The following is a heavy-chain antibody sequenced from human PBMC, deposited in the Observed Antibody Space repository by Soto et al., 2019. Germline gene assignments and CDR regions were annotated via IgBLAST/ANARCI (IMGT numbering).Heavy chain of an antibody. D-gene: IGHD6-13*01. CDR2: ISNDGSDK. CDR3: AKDQARAASHGID. Sequence: QVQLVESGGGVVQPGRSLRLSCAASGFTFNNYGMHWARQAPGKGLEWVAAISNDGSDKYYADSVKGRLTISSDNSKNTVFLQMSSLRAEDTAVYYCAKDQARAASHGIDWGQGTMVTVSS. CDR1: GFTFNNYG. J-gene: IGHJ3*01. V-gene: IGHV3-30*18.